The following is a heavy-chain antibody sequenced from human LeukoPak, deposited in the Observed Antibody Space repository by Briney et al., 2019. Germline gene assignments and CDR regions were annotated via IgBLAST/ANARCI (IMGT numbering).Heavy chain of an antibody. Sequence: SETLSLTCSVSGGSVTSGSYYWSWLRQPPGKGLEWIGYIFYSGSTNYNPSLKSRVTISVDTSKNQFSLKLSSVTAADTAVYYCARGEWDLLFDYWGQGTLVTVSS. CDR1: GGSVTSGSYY. D-gene: IGHD1-26*01. CDR2: IFYSGST. J-gene: IGHJ4*02. CDR3: ARGEWDLLFDY. V-gene: IGHV4-61*01.